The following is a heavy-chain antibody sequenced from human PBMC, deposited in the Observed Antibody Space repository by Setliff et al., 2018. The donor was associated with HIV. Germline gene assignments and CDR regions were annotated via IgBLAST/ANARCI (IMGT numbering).Heavy chain of an antibody. CDR3: ARDPGSSSFDY. CDR2: IKEDGSVT. V-gene: IGHV3-7*03. J-gene: IGHJ4*02. D-gene: IGHD6-19*01. CDR1: GFTFSRYW. Sequence: GGSLRLSCVASGFTFSRYWMSWVRQAPGKGLEFVANIKEDGSVTNYADSVKGRFTISRDNAKNLVFLQMSSLRAEDTAAYYCARDPGSSSFDYWGQGTPVTVSS.